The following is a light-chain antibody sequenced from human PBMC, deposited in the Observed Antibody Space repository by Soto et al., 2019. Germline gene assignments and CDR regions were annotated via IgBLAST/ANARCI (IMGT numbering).Light chain of an antibody. J-gene: IGKJ1*01. CDR1: QSINIY. V-gene: IGKV1-33*01. Sequence: DIQMTQSPSSLSASVGDRVTITCRTSQSINIYLNWYQQKVGEPPRLLIFGASNLQSGVPSRFSGAGSGADFSFTISNLQPEDSATYYCQQYEDLPLTFGQGTKVDIK. CDR2: GAS. CDR3: QQYEDLPLT.